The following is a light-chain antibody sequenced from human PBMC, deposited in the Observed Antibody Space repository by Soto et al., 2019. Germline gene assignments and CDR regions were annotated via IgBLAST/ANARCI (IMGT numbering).Light chain of an antibody. CDR1: QSLNTD. CDR2: GAS. CDR3: QQYKSWPPIT. J-gene: IGKJ5*01. V-gene: IGKV3-15*01. Sequence: VMTQSPATLSVSPGESATLSCRASQSLNTDLAWYQQKPGQAPRLLLYGASTRATGTPTRFSGSGSGTEFTLTISSLQSEDFAIYYCQQYKSWPPITFGQGTRLEIK.